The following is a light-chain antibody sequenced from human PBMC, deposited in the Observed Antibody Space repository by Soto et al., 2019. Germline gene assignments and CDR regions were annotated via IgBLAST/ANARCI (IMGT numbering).Light chain of an antibody. V-gene: IGKV3-20*01. J-gene: IGKJ1*01. CDR1: QSVSSTY. CDR2: GAS. CDR3: QQYGSSIT. Sequence: DIVLTQSPGTLSLSPGDRATLCCRASQSVSSTYLAWYQQIPGRAPRLLIYGASSRATGIPDRFSGSGSGTDFTLTISRLEPEDFAVYYCQQYGSSITFGQGTKVDIK.